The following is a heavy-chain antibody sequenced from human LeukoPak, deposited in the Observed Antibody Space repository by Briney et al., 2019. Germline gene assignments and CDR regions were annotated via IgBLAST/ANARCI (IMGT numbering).Heavy chain of an antibody. CDR3: VRDRDSGTYYYYYGMDV. J-gene: IGHJ6*02. CDR2: IYYSGST. D-gene: IGHD1-26*01. V-gene: IGHV4-59*01. Sequence: SETLSLTCTVSGGSISTYYWSWIRQPPGKGLEWIGYIYYSGSTNYNTSLKSRVTISVDTSKNQFSLKLTSVTAADTAVYYCVRDRDSGTYYYYYGMDVWGQGTTVTVSS. CDR1: GGSISTYY.